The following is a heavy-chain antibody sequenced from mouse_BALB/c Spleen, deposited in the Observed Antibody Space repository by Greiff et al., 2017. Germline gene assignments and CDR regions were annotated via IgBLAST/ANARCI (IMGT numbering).Heavy chain of an antibody. J-gene: IGHJ2*01. Sequence: EVKLQESGPSLVKPSQTLSLTCSVTGDSITSGYWNWIRKFPGNKLEYMGYISYSGSTYYNPSLKSRISITRDTSKNQYYLQLNSVTTEDTATYYCARFPLHYYGSSYPYYFDYWGQGTTLTVSS. CDR2: ISYSGST. CDR3: ARFPLHYYGSSYPYYFDY. V-gene: IGHV3-8*02. D-gene: IGHD1-1*01. CDR1: GDSITSGY.